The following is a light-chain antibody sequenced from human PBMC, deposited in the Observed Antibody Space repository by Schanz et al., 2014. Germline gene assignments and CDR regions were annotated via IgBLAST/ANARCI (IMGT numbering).Light chain of an antibody. CDR1: QSVSSY. CDR2: DAS. V-gene: IGKV3-11*01. Sequence: EIVLTQSPATLSLSPGERATLSCRASQSVSSYLAWYQQKPGQAPRLLIYDASNRATGIPARFSGSGSGTDFTLTISSLEPEDFAVYYCQQRSNWGKLTFGGGTKVEIK. CDR3: QQRSNWGKLT. J-gene: IGKJ4*01.